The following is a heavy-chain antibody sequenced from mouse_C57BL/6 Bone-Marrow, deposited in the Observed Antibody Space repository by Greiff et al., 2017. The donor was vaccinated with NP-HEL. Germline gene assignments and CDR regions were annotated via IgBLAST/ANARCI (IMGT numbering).Heavy chain of an antibody. Sequence: VQLQQSGPELVKPGASVKISCKASGYAFSSSWMNWVKQRPGKGLEWIGRIYPGDGDTNYNGKFKGKATLTADKSSSTAYMQLSSLTSEDSAVYFCAGDYDGLYYFDYWGQGTTLTVSS. J-gene: IGHJ2*01. V-gene: IGHV1-82*01. D-gene: IGHD2-4*01. CDR2: IYPGDGDT. CDR3: AGDYDGLYYFDY. CDR1: GYAFSSSW.